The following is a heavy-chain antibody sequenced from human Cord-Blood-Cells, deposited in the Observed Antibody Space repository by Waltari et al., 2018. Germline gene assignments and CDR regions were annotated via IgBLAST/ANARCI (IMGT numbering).Heavy chain of an antibody. D-gene: IGHD3-22*01. CDR3: TTDGYDSSGYSY. V-gene: IGHV3-15*01. CDR2: IKSKTEGGTT. J-gene: IGHJ4*02. Sequence: EVQLVESGGGLVKPGGSLRLSCAASGFTFSNAWMSWVRQAPGKGLEWVGRIKSKTEGGTTDYAAPVKGRFTISRDDSKNTLYLQMNSLKTEDTAVYYCTTDGYDSSGYSYWGQGTLVTVSS. CDR1: GFTFSNAW.